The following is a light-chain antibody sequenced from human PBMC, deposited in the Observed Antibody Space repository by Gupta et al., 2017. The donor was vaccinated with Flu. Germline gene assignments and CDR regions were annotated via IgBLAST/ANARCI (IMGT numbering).Light chain of an antibody. J-gene: IGKJ2*01. CDR2: VAS. V-gene: IGKV1-39*01. Sequence: IRMTQSPSSLYVSIGDRITITCRTSQNIIGFLDWYQQKPGKAPKLLIYVASTVESGVPSRFSGSGFGTDFTLTISSRQPEDSVTYYCQQKYSTPFTFGQWTXVEIK. CDR1: QNIIGF. CDR3: QQKYSTPFT.